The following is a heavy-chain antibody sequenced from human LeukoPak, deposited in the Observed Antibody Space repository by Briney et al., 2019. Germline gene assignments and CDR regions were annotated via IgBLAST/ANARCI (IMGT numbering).Heavy chain of an antibody. CDR2: VYNTGSS. V-gene: IGHV4-39*01. CDR3: ARKTVTNWFDP. Sequence: SETLSLTCTVSDGSITSSDYYWDWIRQPPGKGLEWIGSVYNTGSSYYNGAFKSRATISIDTSKNLFSLKLKSVTAADTAMYYCARKTVTNWFDPWGQGTLATVSS. CDR1: DGSITSSDYY. J-gene: IGHJ5*02. D-gene: IGHD4-17*01.